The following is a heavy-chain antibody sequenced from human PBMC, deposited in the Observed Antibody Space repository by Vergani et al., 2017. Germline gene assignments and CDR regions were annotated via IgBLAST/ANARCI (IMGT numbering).Heavy chain of an antibody. V-gene: IGHV3-23*01. J-gene: IGHJ3*01. CDR2: ISGSGDST. Sequence: EVQLLESGGGLVQPGGSLRLSCAASGFTFSSYAMSWVRQAPGKGLEWFSAISGSGDSTYYADSVKGRFTISRDNAKNSLYLDMSSLRAEDTAVYYCVRDVRVSRTWGQGTLVAVSS. CDR1: GFTFSSYA. CDR3: VRDVRVSRT.